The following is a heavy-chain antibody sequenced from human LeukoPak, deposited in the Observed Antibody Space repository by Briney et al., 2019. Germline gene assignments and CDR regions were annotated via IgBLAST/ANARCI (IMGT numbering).Heavy chain of an antibody. D-gene: IGHD3-9*01. CDR3: AKGGRVLRYFDWLSQPTHHYFDY. CDR2: ISGSGGST. CDR1: GFTFSSYA. V-gene: IGHV3-23*01. J-gene: IGHJ4*02. Sequence: GGSLRLSCAASGFTFSSYAVSWVRQAPGRGLEWVSAISGSGGSTYYADSVKGRFTISRDNSKNTLYLQMNSLRAEDTAVYYCAKGGRVLRYFDWLSQPTHHYFDYWGQGTLVTVSS.